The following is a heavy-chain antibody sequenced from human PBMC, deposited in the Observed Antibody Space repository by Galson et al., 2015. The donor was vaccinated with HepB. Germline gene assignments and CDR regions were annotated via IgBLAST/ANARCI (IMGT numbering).Heavy chain of an antibody. D-gene: IGHD6-13*01. CDR2: IYYSGST. Sequence: SENLSLTCTVSGGSISISSYYWGWIRQPPGKGLEWIGSIYYSGSTYYNPSLKSRVTISVDTSKNQFSLKLSSVTAADTAVYYCARPQYSSSWYAGFDYWGQGTLVTVSS. V-gene: IGHV4-39*01. CDR3: ARPQYSSSWYAGFDY. J-gene: IGHJ4*02. CDR1: GGSISISSYY.